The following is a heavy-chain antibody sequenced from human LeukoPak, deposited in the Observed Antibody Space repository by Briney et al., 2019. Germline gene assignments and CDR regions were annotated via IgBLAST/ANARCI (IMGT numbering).Heavy chain of an antibody. D-gene: IGHD4-17*01. CDR3: ARDHDCGDYPDAFDI. Sequence: PGGSLRLSCAASGFTFSSYSMNWVRQAPGKGLEWVSSISSSSSYIYYADSVKGRFTISRDNAKNSLYLQMNSLRAEDTAVYYCARDHDCGDYPDAFDIWGQGTMVTVSS. CDR1: GFTFSSYS. CDR2: ISSSSSYI. V-gene: IGHV3-21*01. J-gene: IGHJ3*02.